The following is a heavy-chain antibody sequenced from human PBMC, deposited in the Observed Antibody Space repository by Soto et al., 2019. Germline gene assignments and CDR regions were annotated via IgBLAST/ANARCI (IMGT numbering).Heavy chain of an antibody. Sequence: GGSLRLSCAASGFTFSSYSMNWVRQAPGKGLEWVSYISSSSSTIYYADSVKGRFTISRDNAKNSLYLQMNSLRAEDTAVYYCAPSTGTNKRPTSWYNWFDPWGQGTLVTVSS. CDR3: APSTGTNKRPTSWYNWFDP. D-gene: IGHD1-1*01. CDR2: ISSSSSTI. CDR1: GFTFSSYS. J-gene: IGHJ5*02. V-gene: IGHV3-48*01.